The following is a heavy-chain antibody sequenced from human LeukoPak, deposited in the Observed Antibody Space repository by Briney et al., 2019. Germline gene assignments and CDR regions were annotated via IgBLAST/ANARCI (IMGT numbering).Heavy chain of an antibody. D-gene: IGHD3-10*01. CDR2: INAGNGNT. CDR1: GYTFTSYA. J-gene: IGHJ4*02. V-gene: IGHV1-3*01. Sequence: GASVKVSCKASGYTFTSYAMHWVRQAPGQRLEWMGWINAGNGNTKYSQKFQGRVTITRDTSASTAYMGLSSLRSEDTAVCYCARSRPYGSGSYFDYWGQGTLVTVSS. CDR3: ARSRPYGSGSYFDY.